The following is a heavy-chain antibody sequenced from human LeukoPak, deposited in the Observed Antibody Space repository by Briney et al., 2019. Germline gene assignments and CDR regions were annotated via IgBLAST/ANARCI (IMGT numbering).Heavy chain of an antibody. Sequence: GTSVKVSCKASGFTFTSSVVQWVRQARGQRLEWIGWIFVGIGNTNYAQKFQERVTITRDMSTSTAYMELSSLKTEDTAVYYCTTQGYYDSSGYYPHDYWGQGTLVTVSS. CDR3: TTQGYYDSSGYYPHDY. CDR2: IFVGIGNT. J-gene: IGHJ4*02. D-gene: IGHD3-22*01. CDR1: GFTFTSSV. V-gene: IGHV1-58*01.